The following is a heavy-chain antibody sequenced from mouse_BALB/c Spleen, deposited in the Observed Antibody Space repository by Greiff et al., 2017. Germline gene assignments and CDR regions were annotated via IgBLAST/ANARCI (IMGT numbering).Heavy chain of an antibody. V-gene: IGHV1S29*02. Sequence: EVQLQQSGPELVKPGASVKISCKASGYTFTDYNMHWVKQSHGKSLEWIGYIYPYNGGTGYNQKFKSKATLTVDNSSSTAYMELRSLTSEDSAVYYCASDGYWYFDVWGAGTTVTVSS. CDR3: ASDGYWYFDV. CDR1: GYTFTDYN. J-gene: IGHJ1*01. D-gene: IGHD2-3*01. CDR2: IYPYNGGT.